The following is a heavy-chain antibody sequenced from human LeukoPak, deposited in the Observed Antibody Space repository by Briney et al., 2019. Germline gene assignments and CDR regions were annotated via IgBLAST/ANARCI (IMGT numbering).Heavy chain of an antibody. CDR3: ARTLHYYDNCWDY. V-gene: IGHV4-30-4*08. CDR2: IYYSGST. J-gene: IGHJ4*02. CDR1: GGSISSGDYY. Sequence: SETLSLTCTVSGGSISSGDYYWSWIRQPPGKGLEWIGYIYYSGSTYCNPSLKSRVTISVDTSKNQFSLKLSSVTAADTAVYYCARTLHYYDNCWDYWGQGTLVTVSS. D-gene: IGHD3-22*01.